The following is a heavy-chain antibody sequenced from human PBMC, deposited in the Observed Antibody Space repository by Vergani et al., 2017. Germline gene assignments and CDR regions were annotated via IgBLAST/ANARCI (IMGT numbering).Heavy chain of an antibody. CDR2: IYPADSDT. D-gene: IGHD1-1*01. V-gene: IGHV5-51*01. CDR1: EYSFGKYW. J-gene: IGHJ4*02. CDR3: ARHTTYTDY. Sequence: EVELVQSGPEMRKPGESLKISCKGSEYSFGKYWIGWVRQMPGKGLEWMGIIYPADSDTRYSPSFQGQVTISADKSISTAFLQWDSLKASDTALYYCARHTTYTDYWGQGTLVTVSS.